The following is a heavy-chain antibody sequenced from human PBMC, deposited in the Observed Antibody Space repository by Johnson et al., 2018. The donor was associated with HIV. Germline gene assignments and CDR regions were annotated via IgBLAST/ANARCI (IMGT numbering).Heavy chain of an antibody. J-gene: IGHJ3*02. CDR1: GFTFSSYD. Sequence: QVQLVESGGGVVRPGGSLRLSCAASGFTFSSYDMHWVRQATCKGLEWVAVIRYNGNNTFYADSVKGRFTISRDNAKNTLYLQLNSLRSEDTAVYYCVRSNGRLAAFDIWGQGTMGTVSS. V-gene: IGHV3-30*02. D-gene: IGHD3-9*01. CDR3: VRSNGRLAAFDI. CDR2: IRYNGNNT.